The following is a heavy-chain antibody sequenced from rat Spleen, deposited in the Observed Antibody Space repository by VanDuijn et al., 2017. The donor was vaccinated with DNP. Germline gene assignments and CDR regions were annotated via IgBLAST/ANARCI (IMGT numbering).Heavy chain of an antibody. D-gene: IGHD5-1*01. J-gene: IGHJ3*01. V-gene: IGHV5-25*01. Sequence: EVQLVESGGGLVQPGRSLKLSCAASGFTFSNYDMAWVRQAPKKGLEWVATISTGGGNTYYRDSVKGRFTISRENAKSTLYLQMDSLRSEDTATYYCTRGANWEGNWFAYWGQGTLVTVSS. CDR1: GFTFSNYD. CDR3: TRGANWEGNWFAY. CDR2: ISTGGGNT.